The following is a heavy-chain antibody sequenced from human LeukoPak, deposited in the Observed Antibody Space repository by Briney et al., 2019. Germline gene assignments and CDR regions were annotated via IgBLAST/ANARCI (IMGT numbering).Heavy chain of an antibody. CDR1: GFTFSNYA. D-gene: IGHD4-11*01. CDR2: ISRSGDST. CDR3: ADSNYWYPVDY. J-gene: IGHJ4*02. V-gene: IGHV3-23*01. Sequence: GGSLRLSCAASGFTFSNYAMRWVRQAPGKGLEWVSSISRSGDSTYYADSVKGRFTISRDNSKNTLYLQMNSLRAEDTALYYSADSNYWYPVDYWGQGTLVTVSS.